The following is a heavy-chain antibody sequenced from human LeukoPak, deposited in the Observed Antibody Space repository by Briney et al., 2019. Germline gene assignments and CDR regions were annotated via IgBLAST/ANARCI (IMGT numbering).Heavy chain of an antibody. Sequence: PSEILSLTCTVSGVSISSYYWSWIRQPPGKGLEWIGYIYSSGSTNYNPSLKSRVTISVDTSKNQFSLKLTSVTAADTAVYYCARAYYYGSGSYGLDYWGQGTLVTVSS. CDR2: IYSSGST. J-gene: IGHJ4*02. D-gene: IGHD3-10*01. CDR1: GVSISSYY. V-gene: IGHV4-59*01. CDR3: ARAYYYGSGSYGLDY.